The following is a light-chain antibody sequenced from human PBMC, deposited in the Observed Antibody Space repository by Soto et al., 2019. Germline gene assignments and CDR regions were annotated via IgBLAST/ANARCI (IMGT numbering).Light chain of an antibody. CDR1: QSVSSN. CDR2: GAS. CDR3: QQYNNWPLT. Sequence: EIVMTQSPATLSVSPGERATLSCRASQSVSSNLAWYQQKPGQAPRLLIYGASTRATGIPARFSGSGSGTESTLTISSLQSEDFAVSYCQQYNNWPLTFGPGTKVDIK. J-gene: IGKJ3*01. V-gene: IGKV3-15*01.